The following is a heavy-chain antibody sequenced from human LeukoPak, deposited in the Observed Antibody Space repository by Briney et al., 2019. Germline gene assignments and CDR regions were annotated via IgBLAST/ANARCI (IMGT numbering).Heavy chain of an antibody. CDR2: SNEDGSTT. CDR1: GLTFSSYW. CDR3: VRDLGGRSGH. Sequence: GGSLRLSCAASGLTFSSYWMHWVRQAPGKGLVWFSRSNEDGSTTNYADSVKGRFTISRDNAKNTLYLQMNSLTAEDTAVYYCVRDLGGRSGHWGQGTLVTVSS. V-gene: IGHV3-74*01. D-gene: IGHD1-26*01. J-gene: IGHJ4*02.